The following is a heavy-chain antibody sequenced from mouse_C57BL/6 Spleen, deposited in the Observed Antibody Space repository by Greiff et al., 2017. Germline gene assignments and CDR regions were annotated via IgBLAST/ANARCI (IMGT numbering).Heavy chain of an antibody. J-gene: IGHJ2*01. CDR2: ISYDGSN. Sequence: VQLKESGPGLVKPSQSLSLTCSVTGYSITSGYYWNWIRQFPGNKLEWMGYISYDGSNNYNPSLKNRISITRDTSKNQFFLKLNSVTTEDTATYYCAREGYYVDYWGQGTTLTVSS. V-gene: IGHV3-6*01. CDR1: GYSITSGYY. CDR3: AREGYYVDY.